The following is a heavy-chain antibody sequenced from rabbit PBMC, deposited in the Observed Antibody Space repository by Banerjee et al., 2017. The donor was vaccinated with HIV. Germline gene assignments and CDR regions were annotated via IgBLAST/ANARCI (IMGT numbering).Heavy chain of an antibody. D-gene: IGHD6-1*01. V-gene: IGHV1S45*01. CDR2: IYVGNT. J-gene: IGHJ4*01. CDR3: ARDKGYAGYGYANL. CDR1: GIDFSVYG. Sequence: QQQLEESGGGLVTLGGSLKLSCKASGIDFSVYGITWVRQAPGKGPEWIACIYVGNTYYASWAKGRFTISKTSSTTVTLQITSLTAADTATYFCARDKGYAGYGYANLWGPGTLVTVS.